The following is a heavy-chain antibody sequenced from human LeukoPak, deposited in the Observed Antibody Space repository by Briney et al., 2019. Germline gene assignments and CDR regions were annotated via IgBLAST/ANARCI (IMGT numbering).Heavy chain of an antibody. CDR2: INWNGYRT. CDR3: AREVDLDYNFYYMAV. CDR1: GFTFDDYG. V-gene: IGHV3-20*04. Sequence: GGSLRLSWAASGFTFDDYGMNWVRQAPGKGLDGVSGINWNGYRTGYADSVKGRFTISRDNAWNSLYLQMNSLRDEDTALYYCAREVDLDYNFYYMAVWGKGTTVTVSS. J-gene: IGHJ6*03. D-gene: IGHD3/OR15-3a*01.